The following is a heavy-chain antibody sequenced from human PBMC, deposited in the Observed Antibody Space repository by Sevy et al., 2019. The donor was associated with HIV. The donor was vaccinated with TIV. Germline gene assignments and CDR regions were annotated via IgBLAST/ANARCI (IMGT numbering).Heavy chain of an antibody. CDR3: ARLYYYDSSGLDY. D-gene: IGHD3-22*01. V-gene: IGHV5-51*01. CDR1: GYSFTSYW. Sequence: GESLKIPCKGSGYSFTSYWIGWVRQMPGKGLEWMGIIYPGDSDTRYSPYVPAQVTISADKSISTAYLQWSSLKSSDTAMYYCARLYYYDSSGLDYWGQGTLVTVSS. J-gene: IGHJ4*02. CDR2: IYPGDSDT.